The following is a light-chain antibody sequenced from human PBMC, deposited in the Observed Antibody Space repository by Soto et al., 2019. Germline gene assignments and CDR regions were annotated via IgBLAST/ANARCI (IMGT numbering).Light chain of an antibody. J-gene: IGLJ1*01. CDR1: SSDVGGYNF. Sequence: LTQPPSASGSPGQSVTISCTGTSSDVGGYNFVSWYQQHPGKAPTLIIYEVTKRPSGVPDRFSGSKSGNTASLTVSGLQAEDEADYYCSSYSGTNNYVFGTGTKVTVL. CDR3: SSYSGTNNYV. V-gene: IGLV2-8*01. CDR2: EVT.